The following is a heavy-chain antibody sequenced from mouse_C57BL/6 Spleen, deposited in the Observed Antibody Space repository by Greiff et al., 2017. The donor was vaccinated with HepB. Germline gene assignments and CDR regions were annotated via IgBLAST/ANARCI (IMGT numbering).Heavy chain of an antibody. CDR2: INPSSGYT. CDR3: ARSSGYYGSSPSDYAMDY. J-gene: IGHJ4*01. CDR1: GYTFTSYW. D-gene: IGHD1-1*01. Sequence: QVQLQQSGAELAKPGASVKLSCKASGYTFTSYWMHWVKQRPGQGLEWIGYINPSSGYTKYNQKFKDKATLTADKSSSTAYMQLSSLTYEDSAVYDCARSSGYYGSSPSDYAMDYWGQGTSVTVSS. V-gene: IGHV1-7*01.